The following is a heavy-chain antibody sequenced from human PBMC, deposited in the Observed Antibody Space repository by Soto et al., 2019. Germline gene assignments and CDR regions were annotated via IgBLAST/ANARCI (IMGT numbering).Heavy chain of an antibody. CDR3: AREGDHPFSLGY. J-gene: IGHJ4*02. CDR2: VHHSGST. D-gene: IGHD3-16*01. Sequence: QVQLQESGPGLVKPSGILSLTCAVSGGSITDKWWSWIRQTPGKGLEWIGEVHHSGSTNYSPSLKSRVTMSVVTSKNDFSLKVFSLTAADTAIYYCAREGDHPFSLGYWGQGTLVTVSS. CDR1: GGSITDKW. V-gene: IGHV4-4*02.